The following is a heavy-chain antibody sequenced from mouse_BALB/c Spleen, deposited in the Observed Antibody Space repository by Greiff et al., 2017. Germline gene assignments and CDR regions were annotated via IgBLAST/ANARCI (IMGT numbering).Heavy chain of an antibody. CDR2: ISSGGST. Sequence: EVQLVESGGGLVKPGGSLKLSCAASGFTFSSYAMSWVRQTPEKRLEWVASISSGGSTYYPDSVKGRFTISRDNARNILYLQMSSLRSEDTAMYYCAREGGNFSFDYWGQGTTLTVSS. D-gene: IGHD2-1*01. CDR1: GFTFSSYA. CDR3: AREGGNFSFDY. V-gene: IGHV5-6-5*01. J-gene: IGHJ2*01.